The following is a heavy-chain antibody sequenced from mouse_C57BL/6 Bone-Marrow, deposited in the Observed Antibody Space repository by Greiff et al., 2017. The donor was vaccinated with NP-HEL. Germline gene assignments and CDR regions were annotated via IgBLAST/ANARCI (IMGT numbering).Heavy chain of an antibody. CDR2: IDPENGAT. CDR1: GFNITDDY. CDR3: TTFYYYGSSYYFDY. J-gene: IGHJ2*01. V-gene: IGHV14-4*01. D-gene: IGHD1-1*01. Sequence: EVQLQQSGAELVRPGASVKLSCTASGFNITDDYMHWVKQRPEQGLEWIGWIDPENGATEYASQFQGQATITADTSSTTAYLQLSSLTSEDTAVYYCTTFYYYGSSYYFDYWGQGTTLTVSS.